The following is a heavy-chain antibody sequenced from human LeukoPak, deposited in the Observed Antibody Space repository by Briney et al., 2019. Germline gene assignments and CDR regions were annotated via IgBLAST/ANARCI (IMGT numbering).Heavy chain of an antibody. V-gene: IGHV4-4*07. D-gene: IGHD3-3*01. CDR3: ARGPMFFGVAYCDY. J-gene: IGHJ4*02. CDR1: GCSISSYY. CDR2: IYTSGST. Sequence: SEALSLTCTVSGCSISSYYWSWIRQPAGKGLEWIGRIYTSGSTNYNPSLKSRVTMSVDTSKNQFSLKLSSVTAADTAVYYCARGPMFFGVAYCDYWGQGTLVTVSS.